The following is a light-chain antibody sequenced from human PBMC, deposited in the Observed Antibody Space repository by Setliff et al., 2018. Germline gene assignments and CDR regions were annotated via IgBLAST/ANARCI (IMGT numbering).Light chain of an antibody. CDR2: DDT. CDR3: QVWNSETYPYV. V-gene: IGLV3-21*03. J-gene: IGLJ1*01. CDR1: NIRAKS. Sequence: SYELTQPPSVSVAPGRTARIPCGGANIRAKSVHWYQHRAGQAPVLVVYDDTDRPSGIPERFSGSNSGNTATLTISRVEAGDEADYYCQVWNSETYPYVFGSGTKVTVL.